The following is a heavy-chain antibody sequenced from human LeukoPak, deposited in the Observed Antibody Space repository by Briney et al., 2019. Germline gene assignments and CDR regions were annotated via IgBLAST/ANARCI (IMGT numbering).Heavy chain of an antibody. CDR2: ISGSGCST. J-gene: IGHJ4*02. Sequence: GGSLRLSCAASGFTFSSYAMSWVRQAPGKGLEWVSAISGSGCSTYYADSVKGRFTISRDNSKNTLYLKMNSLRAEDTAVYYCAKDSLPRRKHYYGSGINIICFDYWGQGTLVTVSS. V-gene: IGHV3-23*01. CDR1: GFTFSSYA. CDR3: AKDSLPRRKHYYGSGINIICFDY. D-gene: IGHD3-10*01.